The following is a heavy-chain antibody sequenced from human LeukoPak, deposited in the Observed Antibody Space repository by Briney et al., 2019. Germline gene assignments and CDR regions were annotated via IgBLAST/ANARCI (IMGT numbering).Heavy chain of an antibody. J-gene: IGHJ6*02. CDR1: GGSISSYY. Sequence: PSETLSLTCTVSGGSISSYYWSWIRQPPGKGLEWIGYIYYRGSTNYNPSLKSRVTISVDTSKNQFSLKLSSVTAADTALYYCAREAWVSGDSKYRYYGIDVWGQGTTVTVSS. V-gene: IGHV4-59*01. CDR2: IYYRGST. D-gene: IGHD4-17*01. CDR3: AREAWVSGDSKYRYYGIDV.